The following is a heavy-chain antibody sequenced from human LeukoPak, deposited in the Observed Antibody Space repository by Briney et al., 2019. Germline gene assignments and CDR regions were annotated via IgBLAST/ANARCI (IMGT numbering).Heavy chain of an antibody. CDR3: ARGGYSGYELALNWFDP. CDR1: GGTFSSYA. D-gene: IGHD5-12*01. V-gene: IGHV1-69*05. Sequence: ASVKVSCKASGGTFSSYAISWVRQAPGQGLEWMGGIIPIFGTANYAQKFQGRVTITTDESTSTAYMELSSQRSEDTAVDYCARGGYSGYELALNWFDPWGQGTLVTVSS. CDR2: IIPIFGTA. J-gene: IGHJ5*02.